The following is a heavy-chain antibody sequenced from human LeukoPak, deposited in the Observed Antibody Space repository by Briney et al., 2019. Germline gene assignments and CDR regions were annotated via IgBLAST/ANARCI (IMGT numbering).Heavy chain of an antibody. CDR3: ARDQVVAGTAQEFDY. CDR1: GGSISSSSYY. D-gene: IGHD6-19*01. CDR2: IYYSGST. Sequence: PSETLSLTCTVSGGSISSSSYYWGWIRQPPGKGLEWIGSIYYSGSTYYNPSLKSRVTISVDTSKNQFSLKLSSVTAADTAVYYCARDQVVAGTAQEFDYWGQGTLVTVSS. V-gene: IGHV4-39*07. J-gene: IGHJ4*02.